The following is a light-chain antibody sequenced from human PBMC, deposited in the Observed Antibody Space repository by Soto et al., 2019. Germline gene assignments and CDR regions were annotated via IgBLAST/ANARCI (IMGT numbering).Light chain of an antibody. CDR2: GNS. V-gene: IGLV1-40*01. J-gene: IGLJ3*02. CDR1: SSNIGAGYD. Sequence: QSVLTQPPSVSGAPGQRVTISCTGSSSNIGAGYDVHWYQQLPGTAPKLLIYGNSNRPSGVPDRFSGSKSRTSASLAITGLQAEDEADYYCQSYDSSLSGWVFGGGTKLT. CDR3: QSYDSSLSGWV.